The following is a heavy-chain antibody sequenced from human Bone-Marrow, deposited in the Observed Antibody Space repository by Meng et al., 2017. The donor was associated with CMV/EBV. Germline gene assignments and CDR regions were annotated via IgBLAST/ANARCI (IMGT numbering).Heavy chain of an antibody. CDR2: IYYSGST. Sequence: ISSGSYYWGWIRQPPGKGLEWIGSIYYSGSTYYNPSLKSRVTISVDTSKNQFSLKLSSVTAADTAVYYCARDGLPSSGWTIRAFDYWGQGTLVTVSS. V-gene: IGHV4-39*07. J-gene: IGHJ4*02. D-gene: IGHD6-19*01. CDR1: ISSGSYY. CDR3: ARDGLPSSGWTIRAFDY.